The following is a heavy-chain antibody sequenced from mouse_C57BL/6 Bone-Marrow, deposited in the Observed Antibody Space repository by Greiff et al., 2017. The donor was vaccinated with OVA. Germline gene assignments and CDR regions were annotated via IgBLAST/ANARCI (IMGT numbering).Heavy chain of an antibody. J-gene: IGHJ2*01. CDR3: AREREIYYYGRLDY. CDR2: ISYDGSN. CDR1: GYSITSGYY. Sequence: EVKLMESGPGLVKPSQSLSLTCSVTGYSITSGYYWNWIRQFPGNKLEWMGYISYDGSNNYNPSLKNRISITRDTSKNQFFLKLNSLTTENTATYYCAREREIYYYGRLDYWGQGTTLTVSS. V-gene: IGHV3-6*01. D-gene: IGHD1-1*01.